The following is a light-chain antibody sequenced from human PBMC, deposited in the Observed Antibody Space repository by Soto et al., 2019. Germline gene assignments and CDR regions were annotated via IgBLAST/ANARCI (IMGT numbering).Light chain of an antibody. J-gene: IGKJ5*01. CDR3: QQYYSYPIT. CDR1: HSISTY. CDR2: AAS. Sequence: DIQMTQSPSSLSASVGDRVTITCRASHSISTYLNWYHQKPGKAPKLLIYAASTLQSGVPSRFSGSGSGTDFTLTISCLQSEDFATYYCQQYYSYPITFGQGTRLEIK. V-gene: IGKV1-39*01.